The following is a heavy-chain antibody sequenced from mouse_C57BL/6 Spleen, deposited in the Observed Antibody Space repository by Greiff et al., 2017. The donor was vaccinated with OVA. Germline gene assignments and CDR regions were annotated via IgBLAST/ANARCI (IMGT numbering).Heavy chain of an antibody. CDR1: GFTFSSYA. CDR2: ISDGGSYT. D-gene: IGHD2-3*01. Sequence: DVKLVESGGGLVKPGGSLKLSCAASGFTFSSYAMSWVRQTPEKRLEWVATISDGGSYTYYPDNVKGRFTISRDNAKNNLYLQMSHLKSEDTAMYYCAREGPIYDGYYVYFDVWGTGTTVTVSS. J-gene: IGHJ1*03. CDR3: AREGPIYDGYYVYFDV. V-gene: IGHV5-4*01.